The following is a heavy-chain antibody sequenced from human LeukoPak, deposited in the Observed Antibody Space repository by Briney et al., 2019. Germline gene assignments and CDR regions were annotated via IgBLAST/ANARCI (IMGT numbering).Heavy chain of an antibody. CDR1: GDSVSSNTGA. J-gene: IGHJ6*01. D-gene: IGHD4-11*01. V-gene: IGHV6-1*01. Sequence: SQTLSLTCAISGDSVSSNTGAWNWIRQSPSRGLEWLGRTYYTSKWYNDYAVSLNGRITINPDTSKNQFSLRLTSVTPEDTAVYYCARDLHNYYGLEVWGQGTTVTASS. CDR2: TYYTSKWYN. CDR3: ARDLHNYYGLEV.